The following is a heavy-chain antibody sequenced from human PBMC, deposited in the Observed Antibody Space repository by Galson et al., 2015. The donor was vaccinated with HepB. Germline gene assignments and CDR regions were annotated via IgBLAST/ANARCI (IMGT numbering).Heavy chain of an antibody. CDR3: ARGDRTPVGLWWTDY. Sequence: LRLSCAASGFTFSSYSMNWVRQAPGKGLEWVSSISSSSSYIYYTDSVKGRFTISRDNAKNSLYLQMNSLRAEDTAVYYCARGDRTPVGLWWTDYWGQGTLVTVSS. V-gene: IGHV3-21*01. CDR2: ISSSSSYI. CDR1: GFTFSSYS. D-gene: IGHD2-21*01. J-gene: IGHJ4*02.